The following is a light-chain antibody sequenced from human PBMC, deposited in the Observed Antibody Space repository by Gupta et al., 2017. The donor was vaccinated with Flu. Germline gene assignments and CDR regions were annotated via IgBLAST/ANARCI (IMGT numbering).Light chain of an antibody. Sequence: GDRATITCRASQGISSYLAWYQQKPGKAPNLLIYTASTLQSGVPSRFSGSGSGTDFTLTISYLQSEDFATYYCQQYYSYPPTFGGGTKVEIK. CDR2: TAS. CDR1: QGISSY. V-gene: IGKV1-8*01. J-gene: IGKJ4*01. CDR3: QQYYSYPPT.